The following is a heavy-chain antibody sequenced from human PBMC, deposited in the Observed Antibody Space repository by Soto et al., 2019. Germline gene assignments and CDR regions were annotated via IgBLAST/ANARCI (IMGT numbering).Heavy chain of an antibody. Sequence: GGSLRLSCAASGFTFSSYWMHWVRQAPGKGLEWVAFISYDGNNKDYADSVKGRFDISRDNPKKTLYLHMNSLRLEDTAVYYCASPLYCNGGNCYAGFDYWGRGALVTGLL. CDR3: ASPLYCNGGNCYAGFDY. D-gene: IGHD2-15*01. V-gene: IGHV3-30*09. CDR2: ISYDGNNK. CDR1: GFTFSSYW. J-gene: IGHJ4*02.